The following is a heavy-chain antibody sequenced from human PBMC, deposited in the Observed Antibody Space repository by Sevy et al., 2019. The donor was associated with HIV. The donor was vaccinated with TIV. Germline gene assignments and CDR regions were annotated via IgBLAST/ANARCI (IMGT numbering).Heavy chain of an antibody. CDR3: ARLVTTVTTYYYYGMDV. CDR2: IDPSDSYT. V-gene: IGHV5-10-1*01. Sequence: GESLKISCKGSGYSFTSYWINWVRQMPGKGLEWMGRIDPSDSYTNYSPSFQGHVTISADKSISTAYLQWSSLKASDTAMYYYARLVTTVTTYYYYGMDVWGQGTTVTVSS. J-gene: IGHJ6*02. D-gene: IGHD4-4*01. CDR1: GYSFTSYW.